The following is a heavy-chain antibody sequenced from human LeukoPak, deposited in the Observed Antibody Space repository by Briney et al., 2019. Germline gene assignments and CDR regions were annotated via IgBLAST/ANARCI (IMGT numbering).Heavy chain of an antibody. Sequence: GGSLRLSCAATGFTFSNYAIHWGRQAPGKGLEGVAFISDDGSRQHYADSVKGRFTISRDNAKNSLYLQMNSLRAEDTAVYYCARDVLWFGESTFDYWGQGTLVTVSS. V-gene: IGHV3-30-3*01. CDR1: GFTFSNYA. J-gene: IGHJ4*02. CDR3: ARDVLWFGESTFDY. D-gene: IGHD3-10*01. CDR2: ISDDGSRQ.